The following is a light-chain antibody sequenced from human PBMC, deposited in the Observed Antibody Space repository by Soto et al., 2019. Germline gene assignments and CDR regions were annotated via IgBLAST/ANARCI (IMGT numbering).Light chain of an antibody. Sequence: TQSPATLSVSPGERATLSCRTSQSVSSNLAWYQQKPGQAPRLLISGASTRATGIPARFSGSGSGTEFTLTISSLQSEDFAVYYCQQYNYWPPYTFGQGTKLEIK. V-gene: IGKV3-15*01. J-gene: IGKJ2*01. CDR1: QSVSSN. CDR2: GAS. CDR3: QQYNYWPPYT.